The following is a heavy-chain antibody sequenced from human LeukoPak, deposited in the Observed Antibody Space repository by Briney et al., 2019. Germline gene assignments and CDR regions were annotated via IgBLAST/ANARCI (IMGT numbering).Heavy chain of an antibody. V-gene: IGHV1-69*04. J-gene: IGHJ3*02. D-gene: IGHD1-7*01. CDR3: ARDTTNNWNYGPGAFDI. Sequence: ASVKVSCKASGGTLSSYAISWVRQAPGQGLEWMGRIIPILGIANYAQKFQGRVTITADKSTSTAYMELSSLRSEDTAVYYCARDTTNNWNYGPGAFDIWGQGTMVTVSS. CDR1: GGTLSSYA. CDR2: IIPILGIA.